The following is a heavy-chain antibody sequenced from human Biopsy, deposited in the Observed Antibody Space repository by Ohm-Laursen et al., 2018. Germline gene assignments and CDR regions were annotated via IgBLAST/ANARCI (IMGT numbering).Heavy chain of an antibody. CDR3: ARMDCSGGSCHYYSYGMDV. CDR1: GVPITAYY. V-gene: IGHV4-4*09. Sequence: GTLSLPCTVSGVPITAYYWSWIRQPPGKGLECIGNIHHSGSTNYNPSLKSRLTISVDTSKNQFSLKLSSVTAADTAVYYCARMDCSGGSCHYYSYGMDVWGQGTTVTVSS. CDR2: IHHSGST. J-gene: IGHJ6*02. D-gene: IGHD2-15*01.